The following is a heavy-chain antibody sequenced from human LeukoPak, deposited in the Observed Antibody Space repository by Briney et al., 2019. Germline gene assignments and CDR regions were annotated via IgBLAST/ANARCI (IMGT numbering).Heavy chain of an antibody. D-gene: IGHD6-13*01. J-gene: IGHJ4*02. CDR1: GGSFSGYY. CDR2: INHSGST. V-gene: IGHV4-34*01. CDR3: AGNSSRWPFDY. Sequence: SETLSLTCAVYGGSFSGYYWSWIRQPPGKGLEWIGEINHSGSTNYNPSLKSRVTILVDTSKNQFSLKLSSVTAADTAVYYCAGNSSRWPFDYWGQGTLVTVSS.